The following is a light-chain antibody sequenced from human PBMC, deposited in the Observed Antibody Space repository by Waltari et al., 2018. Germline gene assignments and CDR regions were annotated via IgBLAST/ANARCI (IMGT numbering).Light chain of an antibody. Sequence: DIQMTQSPSTVSASVGDRVTITCRASQSISSWLAWYQQKPGKAPKLLIYDASSLESGVPSRFSGSGSGTEFTLTISRVEAEDVGVYYCMQALQTPFTFGPGTKVDIK. CDR3: MQALQTPFT. J-gene: IGKJ3*01. CDR2: DAS. CDR1: QSISSW. V-gene: IGKV1-5*01.